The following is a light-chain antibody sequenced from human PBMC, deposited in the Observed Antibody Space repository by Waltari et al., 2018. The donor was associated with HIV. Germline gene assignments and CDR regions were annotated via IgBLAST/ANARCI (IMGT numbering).Light chain of an antibody. J-gene: IGKJ2*01. CDR3: QQHYSSPPT. V-gene: IGKV4-1*01. CDR1: QSLFYSSNNGNY. CDR2: WSS. Sequence: DIVMTQSPDSLAVSLGERATINCKSSQSLFYSSNNGNYLAWYQQKPGQPPKLLIYWSSTRKSGVPDRFSGSGSGTDFTLTISSLQAEDVAVYYCQQHYSSPPTFGQGTKLEIK.